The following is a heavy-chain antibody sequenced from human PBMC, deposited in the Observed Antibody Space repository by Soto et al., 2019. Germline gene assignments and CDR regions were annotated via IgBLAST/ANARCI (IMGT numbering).Heavy chain of an antibody. J-gene: IGHJ5*02. V-gene: IGHV2-5*02. CDR2: IYWDDDK. D-gene: IGHD2-15*01. CDR1: GFSLSTSGVG. CDR3: AHSPGGYCSGGSCYHNWFDP. Sequence: QITLKESGPTLVKPTQTLTLTCTFSGFSLSTSGVGVGWIRQPPGKALEWLALIYWDDDKRYSPSLKSRLTITKATSKNQVVLTMTNMDPVHTATYYCAHSPGGYCSGGSCYHNWFDPWGQGTLVTVSS.